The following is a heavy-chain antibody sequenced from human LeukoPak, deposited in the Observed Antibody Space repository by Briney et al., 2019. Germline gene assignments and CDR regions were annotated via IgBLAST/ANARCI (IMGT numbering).Heavy chain of an antibody. Sequence: SETLSLTCAVYGGSFSGCYWSWIRQPPGKGLEWIGEINHSGSTNYNPSLKSRVTISVDTSKNQFSLKLSSVTAADTAVYYCARGSHYYDSSGYYHPMYNWFDPWGQGTLVTVSS. CDR1: GGSFSGCY. CDR3: ARGSHYYDSSGYYHPMYNWFDP. CDR2: INHSGST. V-gene: IGHV4-34*01. J-gene: IGHJ5*02. D-gene: IGHD3-22*01.